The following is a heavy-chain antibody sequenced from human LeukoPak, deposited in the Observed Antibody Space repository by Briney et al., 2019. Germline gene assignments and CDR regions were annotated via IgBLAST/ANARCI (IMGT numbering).Heavy chain of an antibody. CDR1: GFTFSSYA. Sequence: GGSLRLSCAASGFTFSSYAMHWVRQAPGEGLEWVAFIRYDGSTKYYADSVKGRFTISRDNSKDTLYLQMNSLRAEDTAVYYCAKGSTYTPDYWGQGTLVTVSS. J-gene: IGHJ4*02. CDR2: IRYDGSTK. CDR3: AKGSTYTPDY. D-gene: IGHD6-13*01. V-gene: IGHV3-30*02.